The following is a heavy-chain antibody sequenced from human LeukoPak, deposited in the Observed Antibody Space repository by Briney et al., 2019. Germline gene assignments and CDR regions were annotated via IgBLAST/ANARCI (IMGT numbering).Heavy chain of an antibody. J-gene: IGHJ4*02. D-gene: IGHD3-9*01. Sequence: ASVKVSCKASGYTFTSYYMHWVRQAPGQGLEWMGIINPSGGSTNYAQKFQGRVTITADKSTSTAYMELSSLRSEDTAVYYCARAPAYYDILTGYQWGQGTLVTVSS. V-gene: IGHV1-46*01. CDR3: ARAPAYYDILTGYQ. CDR1: GYTFTSYY. CDR2: INPSGGST.